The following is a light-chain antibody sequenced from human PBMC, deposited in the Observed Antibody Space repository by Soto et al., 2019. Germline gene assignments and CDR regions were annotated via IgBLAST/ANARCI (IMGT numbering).Light chain of an antibody. CDR1: QSISSW. Sequence: DIQMTQSPSTLSASVGDRVTITCRASQSISSWLAWYQQKPGKAPKLLIYDASSWESGVPSRFSGSGSGTEFTLTISSLQPDDFATYYCRQYNSYSGTFGQGTKV. CDR2: DAS. V-gene: IGKV1-5*01. CDR3: RQYNSYSGT. J-gene: IGKJ1*01.